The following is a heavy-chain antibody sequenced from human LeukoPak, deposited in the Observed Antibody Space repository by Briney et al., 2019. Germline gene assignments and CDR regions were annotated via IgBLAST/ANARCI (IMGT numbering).Heavy chain of an antibody. D-gene: IGHD3-10*01. CDR2: INPNSGGT. V-gene: IGHV1-2*06. J-gene: IGHJ4*02. Sequence: ASVKVSCKPSGYTFTDYYVHWVRQAPGQGLEWVGRINPNSGGTNYAQRFQGRVTMTRDTSIGTAYMELSRLRSDDTAVYYCAREAGDGSGSYDYWGQGTLVTVSS. CDR1: GYTFTDYY. CDR3: AREAGDGSGSYDY.